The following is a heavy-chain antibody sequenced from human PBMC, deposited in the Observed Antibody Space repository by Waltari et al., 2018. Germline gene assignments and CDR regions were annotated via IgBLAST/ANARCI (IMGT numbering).Heavy chain of an antibody. CDR3: ARDGGDIVVVPAAKSDY. Sequence: QVQLVQSGAEVKKPGASVKVSCKASGYTFTGYYMHWVRQAPGQGLEWMGWINPNSGGTNYAQKFQGRVTMTRDASISTAYMEVSRLRSDDTAVYYCARDGGDIVVVPAAKSDYWGQGTLVTVSS. V-gene: IGHV1-2*02. CDR2: INPNSGGT. CDR1: GYTFTGYY. J-gene: IGHJ4*02. D-gene: IGHD2-2*01.